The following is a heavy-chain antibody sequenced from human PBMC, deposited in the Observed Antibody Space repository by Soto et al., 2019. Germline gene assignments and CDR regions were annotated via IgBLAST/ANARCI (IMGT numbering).Heavy chain of an antibody. CDR1: EFTFSSYA. CDR2: ITGSGGRT. V-gene: IGHV3-23*01. D-gene: IGHD5-18*01. CDR3: AKAIDTADDAFDI. J-gene: IGHJ3*02. Sequence: EVQLLESGGGLVKPGGSLRLSCAASEFTFSSYAMSWVRQAPGRGLEWVSAITGSGGRTYHADSVKGRFTISRDNSKNTLYPQMNSLRAEDTAVYYCAKAIDTADDAFDIWGQGTLVTVSS.